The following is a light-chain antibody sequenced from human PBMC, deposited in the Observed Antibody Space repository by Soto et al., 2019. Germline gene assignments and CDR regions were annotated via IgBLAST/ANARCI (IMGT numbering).Light chain of an antibody. CDR2: SSN. CDR1: SSNIGSNH. V-gene: IGLV1-44*01. CDR3: AAWDDSLNGHV. Sequence: QSFLTQPPSASGTPGQRVTISCSGGSSNIGSNHVNWYQQLPGTAPKLLIYSSNQRPSGVPDRFSGSRSGTAASLAISGLQSEDETDYYCAAWDDSLNGHVFGTGTKVTVL. J-gene: IGLJ1*01.